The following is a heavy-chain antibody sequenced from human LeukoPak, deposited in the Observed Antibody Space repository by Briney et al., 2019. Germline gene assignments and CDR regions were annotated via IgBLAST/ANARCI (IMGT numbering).Heavy chain of an antibody. CDR1: GGSISSGGYY. CDR2: IYYSGST. V-gene: IGHV4-31*03. CDR3: ARSRTGTIDY. D-gene: IGHD1-1*01. J-gene: IGHJ4*02. Sequence: TSETLSLTCTVSGGSISSGGYYWSWIRQHPGKGLEWIGYIYYSGSTYYNPSLKSRVTISVDTSKNQFSLKLSSVTAADTAVYYCARSRTGTIDYWGQGTLVTVSS.